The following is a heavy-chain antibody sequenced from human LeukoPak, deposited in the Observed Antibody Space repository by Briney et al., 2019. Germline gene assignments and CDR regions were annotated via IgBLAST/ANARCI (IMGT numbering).Heavy chain of an antibody. Sequence: GGSLRLSCAASGFISSRHWMNWGRQAPGKGLEWVAGIDGDGSQKDYVDSVKGRFTIYRDNAKNLLYLLMNSLRVEDTAVYYCARSGVPHGFDIWGQGTMVTVSS. D-gene: IGHD3-10*01. CDR1: GFISSRHW. CDR3: ARSGVPHGFDI. CDR2: IDGDGSQK. V-gene: IGHV3-7*04. J-gene: IGHJ3*02.